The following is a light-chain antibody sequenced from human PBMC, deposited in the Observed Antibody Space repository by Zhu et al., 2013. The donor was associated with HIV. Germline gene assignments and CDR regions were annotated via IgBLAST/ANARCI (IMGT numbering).Light chain of an antibody. CDR3: QHYYTYPPT. V-gene: IGKV1-39*01. Sequence: DIQMTQSPSSLSASIGDRVTITCRASQSITSYLNWYQHKPGRAPKFLIYGASSLHSGVPSRFSGSGSGTDFTLTISSLQPEDFATYYCQHYYTYPPTFGQGTKVEIK. CDR2: GAS. J-gene: IGKJ1*01. CDR1: QSITSY.